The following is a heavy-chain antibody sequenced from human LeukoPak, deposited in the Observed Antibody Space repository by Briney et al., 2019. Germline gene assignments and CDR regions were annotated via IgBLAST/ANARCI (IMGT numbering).Heavy chain of an antibody. CDR2: INPNSGGT. CDR1: GYTFTGYY. D-gene: IGHD1-1*01. Sequence: ASVKVSCKASGYTFTGYYLHWVRQAPGQGLECMGWINPNSGGTNYAQKFQGRVTMTRDTSISTAYMELSRLRSDDTAVDYCGRGRTERAFDIWGQGTMVTVSS. CDR3: GRGRTERAFDI. J-gene: IGHJ3*02. V-gene: IGHV1-2*02.